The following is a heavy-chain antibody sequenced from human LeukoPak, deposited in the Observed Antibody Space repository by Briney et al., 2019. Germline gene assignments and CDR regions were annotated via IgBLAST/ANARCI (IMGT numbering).Heavy chain of an antibody. J-gene: IGHJ4*02. CDR2: IIPIFGTA. CDR1: GGTFSSYA. D-gene: IGHD6-6*01. CDR3: ARATEYSSSPNSQYYFDY. Sequence: SVKVSCEASGGTFSSYAISWVRQAPGQGLEWMGGIIPIFGTANYAQKFQGRVTITTDESTSTAYMELSSLRSEDTAVYYCARATEYSSSPNSQYYFDYWGQGTLVTVSS. V-gene: IGHV1-69*05.